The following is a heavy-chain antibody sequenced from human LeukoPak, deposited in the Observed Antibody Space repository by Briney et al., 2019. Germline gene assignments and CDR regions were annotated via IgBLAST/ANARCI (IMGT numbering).Heavy chain of an antibody. CDR3: VRGYSFGPYGMDV. CDR1: GVPFSSYA. Sequence: GGALRLSCSASGVPFSSYAMHWVRQAPGKWREYVSAISDRGGITYYADSVKGRFTISRDNSKNTLYLQMSSLRAEDTAVYFCVRGYSFGPYGMDVWGQGTTVTVSS. J-gene: IGHJ6*02. CDR2: ISDRGGIT. D-gene: IGHD2-15*01. V-gene: IGHV3-64D*09.